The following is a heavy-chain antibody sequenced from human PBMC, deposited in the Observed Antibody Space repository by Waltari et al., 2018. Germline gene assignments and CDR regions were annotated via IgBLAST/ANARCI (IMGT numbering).Heavy chain of an antibody. CDR1: GYTFTSYG. V-gene: IGHV1-18*04. CDR2: SNSDNGNP. Sequence: QVQLVQSGAEVKKPGASVKVSCKASGYTFTSYGISWVRQAPGQGLEWMGWSNSDNGNPNDARKLQGRVTMTTDTSTSTAYMELRSLRSDDTAVYYCAREMTTVTTGWVYAFDIWGQGTMVTVSS. J-gene: IGHJ3*02. D-gene: IGHD4-17*01. CDR3: AREMTTVTTGWVYAFDI.